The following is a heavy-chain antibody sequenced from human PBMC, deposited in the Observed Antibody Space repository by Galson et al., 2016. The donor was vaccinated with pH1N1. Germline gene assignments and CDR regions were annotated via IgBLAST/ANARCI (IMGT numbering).Heavy chain of an antibody. CDR3: ARAIAAAGSY. Sequence: SLRLSCAASGFTFTSYCMSWVRQAPGKGLEWVANIKQDGSEKYYVDSVKGRFTTSRDNAKNSLYLQMNSLRAEDTAVYYCARAIAAAGSYWGQGTLVTVSS. D-gene: IGHD6-13*01. CDR2: IKQDGSEK. V-gene: IGHV3-7*01. CDR1: GFTFTSYC. J-gene: IGHJ4*02.